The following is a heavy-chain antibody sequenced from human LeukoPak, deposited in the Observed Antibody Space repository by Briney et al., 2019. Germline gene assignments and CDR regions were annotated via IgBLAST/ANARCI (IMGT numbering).Heavy chain of an antibody. D-gene: IGHD2-21*02. CDR1: GFTFSSYG. J-gene: IGHJ4*02. CDR3: AKNCGGDCRIFDY. CDR2: ISYDGSNK. V-gene: IGHV3-30*18. Sequence: PGRSLRLSCAASGFTFSSYGMHWVRQAPGKGLEWVAVISYDGSNKYYEDSVKGRFTISRDNSKNTLYLQMNSLRAEDTAVYYCAKNCGGDCRIFDYWGQGTLVTVSS.